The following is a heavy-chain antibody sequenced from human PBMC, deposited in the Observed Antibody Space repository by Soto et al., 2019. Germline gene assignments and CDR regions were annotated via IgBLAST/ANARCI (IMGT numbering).Heavy chain of an antibody. CDR2: NAGDDKT. Sequence: NAGDDKTHYSQKFQGRVPITRDTSASTAYMELSSLRSEDTAVYYCARTCGYSGYGPCGTIDYWGQGTLV. J-gene: IGHJ4*02. V-gene: IGHV1-3*01. D-gene: IGHD5-12*01. CDR3: ARTCGYSGYGPCGTIDY.